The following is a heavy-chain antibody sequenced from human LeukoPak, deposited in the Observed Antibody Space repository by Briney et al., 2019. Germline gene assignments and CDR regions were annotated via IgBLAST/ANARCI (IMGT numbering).Heavy chain of an antibody. CDR2: ITPMFGTA. Sequence: SVKVSCKTSGGTFSRYALSWVRQAPGQGLEWMGGITPMFGTANYAQKFQGRVTITADESTSTAYMELRSLRSEDTAVYYCARSSRRDGYNQIDYWGQGTLVTVSS. J-gene: IGHJ4*02. CDR3: ARSSRRDGYNQIDY. V-gene: IGHV1-69*13. CDR1: GGTFSRYA. D-gene: IGHD5-24*01.